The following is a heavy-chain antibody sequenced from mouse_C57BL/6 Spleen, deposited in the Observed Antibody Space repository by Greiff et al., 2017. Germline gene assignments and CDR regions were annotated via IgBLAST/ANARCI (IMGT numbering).Heavy chain of an antibody. Sequence: VQLQQSGPELVKPGASVKISCKASGYTFTDYYMNWVKQSHGKSLEWIGDINPNNGGPRYNQKFKGQATLTVDKSSSTAYMELRSLTSEDSAVYYCARGWYFDVWGTGTTVTVSA. J-gene: IGHJ1*03. CDR1: GYTFTDYY. CDR3: ARGWYFDV. V-gene: IGHV1-26*01. CDR2: INPNNGGP.